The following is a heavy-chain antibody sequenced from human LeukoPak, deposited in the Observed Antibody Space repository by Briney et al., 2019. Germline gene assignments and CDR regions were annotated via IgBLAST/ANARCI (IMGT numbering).Heavy chain of an antibody. CDR2: ISSSGSTI. V-gene: IGHV3-48*03. CDR3: ARVAGGGNYFDY. D-gene: IGHD1-26*01. CDR1: GFTFSSYE. J-gene: IGHJ4*02. Sequence: GGSLRLSCAASGFTFSSYEMNWVRQAPGKGLEWVSYISSSGSTIYYADSVKGRFTISRGNAKNSLYLQMNSLRAEDTAVHYCARVAGGGNYFDYWGQGTLVTVSS.